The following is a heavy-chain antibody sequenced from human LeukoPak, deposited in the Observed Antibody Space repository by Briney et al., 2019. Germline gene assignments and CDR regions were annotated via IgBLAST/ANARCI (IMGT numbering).Heavy chain of an antibody. CDR2: ISGSGGST. CDR1: GFTFSSYA. CDR3: AKGPAGHYYGSGSYYNGFDY. J-gene: IGHJ4*02. D-gene: IGHD3-10*01. V-gene: IGHV3-23*01. Sequence: GGSLRLSCAASGFTFSSYAMSWVRQAPGKELEWVSAISGSGGSTYYADSVKGRFTISRDNSKNTLYLQMNSLRAEDTAVYYCAKGPAGHYYGSGSYYNGFDYWGQGTLVTVSS.